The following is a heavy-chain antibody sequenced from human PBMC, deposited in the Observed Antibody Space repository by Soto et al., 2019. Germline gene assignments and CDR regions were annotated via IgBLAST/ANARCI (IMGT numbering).Heavy chain of an antibody. CDR2: IIPILGIA. CDR1: GGTFSSYT. D-gene: IGHD5-12*01. CDR3: ARDPWEGGYDLMRNWFDP. J-gene: IGHJ5*02. V-gene: IGHV1-69*08. Sequence: QVQLVQSGAEVKKPGSSVKVSCKASGGTFSSYTISWVRQAPGQGLEWMGRIIPILGIANYAQKVQGRITITADKSTSTAYMELSRLRSEDTAVYYCARDPWEGGYDLMRNWFDPWGQGTLVTVSS.